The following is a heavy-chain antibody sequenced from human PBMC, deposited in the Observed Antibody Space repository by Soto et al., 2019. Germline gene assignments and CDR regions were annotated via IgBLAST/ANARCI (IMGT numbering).Heavy chain of an antibody. V-gene: IGHV4-34*01. D-gene: IGHD1-7*01. J-gene: IGHJ4*02. Sequence: QVQLQQWGAGLLKPSETLSLTCAVYGGSFSGYYWSWIRQPPGKGLEWIGEINHSGSTNYNPSLKSRVPISVDTSKNQFSLKLSSVTAADTAVYYCARVSGTTLLGYWGQGTLVTVSS. CDR3: ARVSGTTLLGY. CDR2: INHSGST. CDR1: GGSFSGYY.